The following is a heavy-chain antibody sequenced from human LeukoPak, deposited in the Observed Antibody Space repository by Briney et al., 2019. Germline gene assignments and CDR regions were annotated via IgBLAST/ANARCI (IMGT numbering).Heavy chain of an antibody. CDR1: GGSISSYY. CDR2: IYYSGST. Sequence: SETLSLTCTVSGGSISSYYWSWIRQPPGKGLEWIGYIYYSGSTNYNPSLKSRVTISVDTSKNQFSLKLSSVTAADTAVYYCARSGMGYCSSTSCYPFDHWGQGTLVTVSS. D-gene: IGHD2-2*01. V-gene: IGHV4-59*01. CDR3: ARSGMGYCSSTSCYPFDH. J-gene: IGHJ4*02.